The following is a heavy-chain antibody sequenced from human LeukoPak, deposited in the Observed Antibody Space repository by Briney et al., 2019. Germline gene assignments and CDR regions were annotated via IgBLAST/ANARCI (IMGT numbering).Heavy chain of an antibody. V-gene: IGHV4-38-2*02. CDR3: ARGSITGTTEILY. CDR1: GHSISSGYY. J-gene: IGHJ4*02. D-gene: IGHD1-7*01. Sequence: SETLSLTCSVSGHSISSGYYWGWVRQPPGKGLEWIGSISQSGSTYYSPSLRSRVTISVDTSKNQISLKLSFVTAADTAVYYCARGSITGTTEILYWGQGTLVTVSS. CDR2: ISQSGST.